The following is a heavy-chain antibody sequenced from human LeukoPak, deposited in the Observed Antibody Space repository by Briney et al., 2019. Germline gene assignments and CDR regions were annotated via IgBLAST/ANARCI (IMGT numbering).Heavy chain of an antibody. J-gene: IGHJ4*02. D-gene: IGHD2-8*01. V-gene: IGHV3-30-3*01. CDR3: ARDCTNGVCYQFDY. CDR2: ISYDGSNK. Sequence: PGGSLRLSCAASGFTFSSYAMHWVRQAPGKGLEWVAVISYDGSNKYYADSVKGRFTISRDNSKNTLYLHMNSLRAEDTAVYYCARDCTNGVCYQFDYWGQGTLVTVSS. CDR1: GFTFSSYA.